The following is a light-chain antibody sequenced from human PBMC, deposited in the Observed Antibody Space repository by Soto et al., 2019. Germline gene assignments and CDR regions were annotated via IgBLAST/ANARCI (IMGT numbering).Light chain of an antibody. V-gene: IGKV1-33*01. J-gene: IGKJ1*01. CDR2: DAS. CDR3: QQYGSSPT. CDR1: QDISNY. Sequence: DIQMTQSPSSLSASVGDRVTITCQASQDISNYLNWYQQKPGKAPKLLIYDASNLETGVPSRFSGSGSGTDFTFTISSLQPEDIAVYYCQQYGSSPTFGQGTKVEIK.